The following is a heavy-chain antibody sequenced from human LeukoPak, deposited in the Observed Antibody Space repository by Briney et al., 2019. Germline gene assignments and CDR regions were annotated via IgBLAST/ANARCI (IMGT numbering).Heavy chain of an antibody. V-gene: IGHV5-51*01. CDR3: ARTLEEYYYDTSGQNAFDI. CDR2: IYPTDPDT. J-gene: IGHJ3*02. Sequence: GESLKISCKGSGYSFNNYWIGWVRQMPGKGLEWMGMIYPTDPDTRYSPSFQGQVTFSADKSISTAYLQWSSLKASDTAMYYCARTLEEYYYDTSGQNAFDIWGQGTMVTVSS. CDR1: GYSFNNYW. D-gene: IGHD3-22*01.